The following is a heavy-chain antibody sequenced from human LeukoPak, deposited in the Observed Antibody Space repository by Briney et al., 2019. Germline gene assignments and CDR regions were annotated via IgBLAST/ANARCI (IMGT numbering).Heavy chain of an antibody. CDR1: GFTFDDYA. J-gene: IGHJ3*02. CDR3: AKDLAMTTVTTGAFDI. Sequence: PGGSLRLSCAASGFTFDDYAMHWVRQAPGKGLEWVSGISWNSGSIGYADSVKGRFTISRDNAKNSLYLQMNSLRAEDTALYYCAKDLAMTTVTTGAFDIWGQGTMVTVSS. D-gene: IGHD4-17*01. V-gene: IGHV3-9*01. CDR2: ISWNSGSI.